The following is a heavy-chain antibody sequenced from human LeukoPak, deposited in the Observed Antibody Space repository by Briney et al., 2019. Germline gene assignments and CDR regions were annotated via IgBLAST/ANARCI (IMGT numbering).Heavy chain of an antibody. Sequence: SETLSLTCTVSGDSVSSSDYYWVWLRQPPGQGLEWIGTVSYNGITYYPPSLQSRLSISIDTPKNQFSLTLTSVTAADTAVYYCASSSSWYRFDFWGQGTLVTVSS. V-gene: IGHV4-39*01. CDR1: GDSVSSSDYY. J-gene: IGHJ5*01. D-gene: IGHD6-13*01. CDR2: VSYNGIT. CDR3: ASSSSWYRFDF.